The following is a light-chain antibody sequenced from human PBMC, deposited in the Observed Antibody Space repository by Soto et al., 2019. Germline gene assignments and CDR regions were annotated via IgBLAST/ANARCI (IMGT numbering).Light chain of an antibody. CDR2: KAS. V-gene: IGKV1-5*03. Sequence: DIQMTQSPSTLSASVGDTVAIPCRASQSISSWLAWYQQKPGKAPKLLIYKASNLESGVPSRFSGSGSGTEFTLTISSLQPDDYATYYCQQYSSYPVTFGGGTKVEIK. CDR1: QSISSW. J-gene: IGKJ4*01. CDR3: QQYSSYPVT.